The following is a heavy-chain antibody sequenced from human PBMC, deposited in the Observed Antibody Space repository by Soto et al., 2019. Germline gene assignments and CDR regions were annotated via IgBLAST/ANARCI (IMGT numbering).Heavy chain of an antibody. CDR1: GYSFTSYW. Sequence: PREALKISGKGPGYSFTSYWSRWVRQMPGKGLEWMGRIDPSDSYTNYSPSFQGHVTISADKSISTAYLQWSSLKASDTAMYYCARPYDSSGYYLGAFDIWGQGTMVTVSS. D-gene: IGHD3-22*01. CDR2: IDPSDSYT. CDR3: ARPYDSSGYYLGAFDI. V-gene: IGHV5-10-1*01. J-gene: IGHJ3*02.